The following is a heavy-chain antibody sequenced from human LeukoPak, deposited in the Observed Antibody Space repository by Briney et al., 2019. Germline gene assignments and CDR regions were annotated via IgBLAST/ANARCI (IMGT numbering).Heavy chain of an antibody. Sequence: SETLSLTCTVSGGSISSYYWSWIRQPPGKGLEWIGYIYYSGSTNYNPSLKSRVTISVDTSKNQFSLKLSSVTAADTAVYYCAREFYGGDTYDAFDIWGQGTMVTVSS. CDR1: GGSISSYY. CDR3: AREFYGGDTYDAFDI. V-gene: IGHV4-59*01. J-gene: IGHJ3*02. CDR2: IYYSGST. D-gene: IGHD4-23*01.